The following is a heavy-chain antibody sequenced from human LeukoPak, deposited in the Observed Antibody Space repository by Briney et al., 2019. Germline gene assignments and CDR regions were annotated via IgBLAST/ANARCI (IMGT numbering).Heavy chain of an antibody. CDR2: IYSGGST. D-gene: IGHD6-13*01. V-gene: IGHV3-53*01. CDR1: GFTVSSNY. Sequence: GGSLRLSCAASGFTVSSNYMSWVRQAPGKGLEWVSVIYSGGSTYYADSVKGRFTISRDNSKNTLYLQMNSLRAEDTAVYYCARDDRSPRYYYGMDVWGKGTTVTVSS. CDR3: ARDDRSPRYYYGMDV. J-gene: IGHJ6*04.